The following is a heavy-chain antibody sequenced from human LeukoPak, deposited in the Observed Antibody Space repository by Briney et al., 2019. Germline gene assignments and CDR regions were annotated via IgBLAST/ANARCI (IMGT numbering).Heavy chain of an antibody. V-gene: IGHV3-66*01. Sequence: GGSLRLSCAASGFTVSSNYMSWVRQAPGKGLEWVSVIYSGGSTYYADSVKGRFTISRDNSKNTLYLQMNSLRAEDTAVYYCARGIIAAAGIDAFDIWGQGTMVTVSS. CDR2: IYSGGST. J-gene: IGHJ3*02. CDR1: GFTVSSNY. CDR3: ARGIIAAAGIDAFDI. D-gene: IGHD6-13*01.